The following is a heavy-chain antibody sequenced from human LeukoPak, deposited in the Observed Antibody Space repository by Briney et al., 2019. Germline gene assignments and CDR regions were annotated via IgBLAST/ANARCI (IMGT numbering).Heavy chain of an antibody. CDR2: IYYSGST. D-gene: IGHD4-17*01. J-gene: IGHJ4*02. V-gene: IGHV4-31*03. CDR3: ARDARNDYGDYVPFDY. Sequence: SETLSLTCTVSGGSISSGGYYWGWIRQHPGKGLEWIGYIYYSGSTYYNPSLKSRVTISVDTSKNQFSLKLSSVTAADTAVYYCARDARNDYGDYVPFDYWRQPTLVTVSS. CDR1: GGSISSGGYY.